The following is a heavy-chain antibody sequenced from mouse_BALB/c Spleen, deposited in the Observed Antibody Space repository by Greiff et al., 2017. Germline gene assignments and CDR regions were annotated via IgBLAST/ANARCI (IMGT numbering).Heavy chain of an antibody. D-gene: IGHD2-3*01. V-gene: IGHV14-3*02. Sequence: EVQLQQSGAELVKPGASVKLSCTASGFNIKDTYMHWVKQRPEQGLEWIGRIDPANGNTKYDPKFQGKATITADTSSNTAYLQLSSLTSEDTAVYYCARGMGDGYPFAYWGQGTLVTVSA. CDR1: GFNIKDTY. CDR2: IDPANGNT. CDR3: ARGMGDGYPFAY. J-gene: IGHJ3*01.